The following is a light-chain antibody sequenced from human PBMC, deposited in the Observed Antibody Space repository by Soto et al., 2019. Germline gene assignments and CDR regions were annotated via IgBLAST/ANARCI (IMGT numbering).Light chain of an antibody. V-gene: IGKV1-5*03. CDR1: QSISSS. CDR2: MAS. Sequence: DIQMTQSPSTLSASVGDRVTITCLASQSISSSLAWYQQKPGKAPKLPIYMASSLESGVPSRFSGSGSGTEFTLTITSLQPDDFATYYCQQYNSYSRTFGQGTKVDIK. J-gene: IGKJ1*01. CDR3: QQYNSYSRT.